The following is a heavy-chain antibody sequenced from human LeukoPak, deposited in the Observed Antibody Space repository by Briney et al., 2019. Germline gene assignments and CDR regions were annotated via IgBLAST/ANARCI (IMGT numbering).Heavy chain of an antibody. D-gene: IGHD1-26*01. CDR3: ARGGLGSYFDY. J-gene: IGHJ4*02. V-gene: IGHV3-23*01. CDR2: ISTSGGTT. CDR1: GFTFSSHA. Sequence: QTGGSLRLSCAASGFTFSSHAMSWVRQAPGKGLEWVSAISTSGGTTDYADSVKGRFTISRDNSKSTLYLQLNSLRAEDTAVYYCARGGLGSYFDYWGQGTLVTVSS.